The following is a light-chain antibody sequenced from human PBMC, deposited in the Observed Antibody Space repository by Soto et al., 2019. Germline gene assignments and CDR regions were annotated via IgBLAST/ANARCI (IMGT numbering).Light chain of an antibody. V-gene: IGKV1-5*03. CDR2: KAS. Sequence: DIQMTQFPSTLSASVGDSVTITCRASQSIRSWLAWYQQKPGKAPRLLIYKASTLESGVPSRFSGSVSGTEFPLTISSLQPDDFATYYCQEYSDLWTFGQGTKVEIK. CDR3: QEYSDLWT. J-gene: IGKJ1*01. CDR1: QSIRSW.